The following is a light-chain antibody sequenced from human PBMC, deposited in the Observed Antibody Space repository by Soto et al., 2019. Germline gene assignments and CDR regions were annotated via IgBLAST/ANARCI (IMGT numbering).Light chain of an antibody. Sequence: EIVLTQSPGTLSLSPGERATLSCRASQSVSSTYLAWYQQKPGQAPRLLIYGASSRATGIPDRFRGSGSGTDFPLTISRLEPEDFAVYYCQHYGRSPRYTFGQGTKVDIK. CDR2: GAS. J-gene: IGKJ2*01. V-gene: IGKV3-20*01. CDR1: QSVSSTY. CDR3: QHYGRSPRYT.